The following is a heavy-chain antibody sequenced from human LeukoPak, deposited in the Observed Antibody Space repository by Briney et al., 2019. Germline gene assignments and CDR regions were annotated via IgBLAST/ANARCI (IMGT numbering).Heavy chain of an antibody. CDR1: GGSISSSSYY. CDR3: ARHITMVRGVTQDNWFDP. V-gene: IGHV4-39*01. D-gene: IGHD3-10*01. CDR2: IYYSGST. J-gene: IGHJ5*02. Sequence: SETLSLTCTVSGGSISSSSYYWGWIRQPPGTGLEWIVSIYYSGSTYYTPSLKSRVTISVDTSKNQFSLKLSSVTAADTAVYYCARHITMVRGVTQDNWFDPWGQGTLVTVSS.